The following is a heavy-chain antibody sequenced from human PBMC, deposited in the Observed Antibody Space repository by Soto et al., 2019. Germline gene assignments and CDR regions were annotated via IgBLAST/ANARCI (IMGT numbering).Heavy chain of an antibody. J-gene: IGHJ4*02. V-gene: IGHV4-34*01. CDR3: ARGPYYYGSGSYFLYYFDY. CDR2: INHSGST. Sequence: QVQLQQWGAGLLKPSETLSLTCAVYGGSFSGYYWSWIRQPPGKGLEWIGEINHSGSTNYNPSLKSRVTISVATSKNQFSLKLSSVTAADTAVYYCARGPYYYGSGSYFLYYFDYWGQGTLVTVSS. CDR1: GGSFSGYY. D-gene: IGHD3-10*01.